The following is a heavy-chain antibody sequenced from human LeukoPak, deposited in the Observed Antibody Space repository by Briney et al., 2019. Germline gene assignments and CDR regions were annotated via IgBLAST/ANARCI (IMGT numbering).Heavy chain of an antibody. J-gene: IGHJ4*02. Sequence: SQTLSLTCAISGDSVSSNSATWDWIRQSPSRGLEWLGRTCYRSKWYNDYAVSVKSRITISPDTSKNQFSLQLNSVTPEDTAVYYCARRPTTSQAFDYWGQGTLVTVSS. D-gene: IGHD4-17*01. CDR1: GDSVSSNSAT. CDR2: TCYRSKWYN. V-gene: IGHV6-1*01. CDR3: ARRPTTSQAFDY.